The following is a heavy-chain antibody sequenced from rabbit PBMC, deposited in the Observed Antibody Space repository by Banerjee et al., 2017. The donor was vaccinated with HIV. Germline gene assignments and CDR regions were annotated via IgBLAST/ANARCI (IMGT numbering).Heavy chain of an antibody. J-gene: IGHJ4*01. Sequence: QSLEESGGDLVQPGGSLTLSCKASGFSLSNYWMHWVRQAPGKGLEWIGCIYNGDGSTYYASWAKSRSTITTNINQNTVSLQMNSLTAADTATYFCARDLGYFNLWGPGTLVTVS. CDR1: GFSLSNYW. D-gene: IGHD4-1*01. V-gene: IGHV1S28*01. CDR2: IYNGDGST. CDR3: ARDLGYFNL.